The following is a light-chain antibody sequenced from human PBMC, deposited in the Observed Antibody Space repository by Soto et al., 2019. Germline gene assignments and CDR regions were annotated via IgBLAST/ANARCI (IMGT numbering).Light chain of an antibody. CDR2: EVR. Sequence: QSALTQPASVSGSPGQSITISCTGTSSDVGDYNYVSWYQHHPGKAPKLMIYEVRNRPSGVSNRFSGSKSGNTASLTISGLQAEDEADYYCTSCTTSSSLYVFGTGTKLTVL. V-gene: IGLV2-14*01. CDR1: SSDVGDYNY. J-gene: IGLJ1*01. CDR3: TSCTTSSSLYV.